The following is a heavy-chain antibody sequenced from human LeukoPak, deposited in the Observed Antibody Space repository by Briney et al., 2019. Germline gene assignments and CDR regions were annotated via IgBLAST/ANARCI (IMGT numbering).Heavy chain of an antibody. J-gene: IGHJ4*02. CDR2: IIPIFGAA. D-gene: IGHD5-24*01. CDR3: ASPLYGREGYNSGGYYFDY. V-gene: IGHV1-69*05. Sequence: SVKVSCKASGGTFSSYAISWVRQAPGQGLEWMGGIIPIFGAANYAQKFQGRVTITTDESTSTAYMELSSLRSEDTAVYYCASPLYGREGYNSGGYYFDYWGQGTLVTVSS. CDR1: GGTFSSYA.